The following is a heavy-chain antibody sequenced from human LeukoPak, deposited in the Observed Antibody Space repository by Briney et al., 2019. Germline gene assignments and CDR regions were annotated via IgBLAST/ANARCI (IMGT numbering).Heavy chain of an antibody. CDR3: ARVITMVRGVTPLGPTFDY. D-gene: IGHD3-10*01. V-gene: IGHV3-21*01. CDR2: ISSSSSYI. CDR1: GFTFSSYS. J-gene: IGHJ4*02. Sequence: GGSLRLSCAASGFTFSSYSMDWVRQAPGKGLEWVSSISSSSSYIYYADSVKGRFTISRDNAKNSLYLQMNSLRAEDTAVYYCARVITMVRGVTPLGPTFDYWGQGTLVTVSS.